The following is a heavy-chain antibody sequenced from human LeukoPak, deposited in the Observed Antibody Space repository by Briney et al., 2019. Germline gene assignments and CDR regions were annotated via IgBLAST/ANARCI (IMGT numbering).Heavy chain of an antibody. CDR1: GGSISSSSYY. V-gene: IGHV4-39*02. CDR3: AREVAGYSSGWFRFDP. D-gene: IGHD6-19*01. Sequence: TPSETLSLTCTVSGGSISSSSYYWGWIRQPPGKGLEWIGTIYYRGSTYYYPSLKSRVTISVDTSKNQFSLKLSSVTAADTAVYYCAREVAGYSSGWFRFDPWGQGILVTVSS. CDR2: IYYRGST. J-gene: IGHJ5*02.